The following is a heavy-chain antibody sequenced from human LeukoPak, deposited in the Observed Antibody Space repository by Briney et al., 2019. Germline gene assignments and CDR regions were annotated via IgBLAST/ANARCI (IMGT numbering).Heavy chain of an antibody. CDR2: ISYDGSNK. V-gene: IGHV3-30-3*02. CDR1: GFTFSSYA. Sequence: GRSLRLSCAASGFTFSSYAMHWVRQAPGKGLEWVAVISYDGSNKYYADSVKGRFTISRDNSKNTLYLQMNSLRAEDTAVYYCAKRKSNYFDYWGQGTLVTVSS. J-gene: IGHJ4*02. CDR3: AKRKSNYFDY.